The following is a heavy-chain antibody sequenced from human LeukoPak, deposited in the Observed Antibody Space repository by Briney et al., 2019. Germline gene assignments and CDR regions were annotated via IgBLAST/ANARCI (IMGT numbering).Heavy chain of an antibody. CDR1: GASVSSSTYF. CDR2: VSHSGAT. V-gene: IGHV4-39*06. Sequence: SETLSLTCAVSGASVSSSTYFWGWIRQPPGEGQEGLGSVSHSGATYYNPSLKSRVTISLDTSKNQITLTVTSVTVADTALYFCASRIVVSPTAIETWFDSWGQGTLFTVSS. CDR3: ASRIVVSPTAIETWFDS. D-gene: IGHD2-2*01. J-gene: IGHJ5*01.